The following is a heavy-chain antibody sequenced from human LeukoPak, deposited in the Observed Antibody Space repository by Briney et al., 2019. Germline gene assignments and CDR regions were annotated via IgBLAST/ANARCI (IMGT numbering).Heavy chain of an antibody. CDR3: ARVRYYALDAFDI. V-gene: IGHV4-59*01. CDR1: GGSISSYY. D-gene: IGHD3-3*01. J-gene: IGHJ3*02. Sequence: SQTLSLTCTVSGGSISSYYWSWIRQPPGKGLEWIGYIYYSGSTNYNPSLKSRVTISVDTFKNQFSLNLSSVTAADTAVYYCARVRYYALDAFDIWGQGTMVTVSS. CDR2: IYYSGST.